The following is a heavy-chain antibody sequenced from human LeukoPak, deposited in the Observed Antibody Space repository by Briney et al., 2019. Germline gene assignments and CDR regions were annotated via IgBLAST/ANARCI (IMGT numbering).Heavy chain of an antibody. CDR3: AKGGKWDVTPFDY. V-gene: IGHV3-23*01. D-gene: IGHD1-26*01. CDR1: GFTFTSYS. CDR2: ISGGGGST. Sequence: GGSLRLSCAASGFTFTSYSMNWVRQAPGKGLEWVSTISGGGGSTYYADSVKGRFTISRDNSKNTLYLQVNSLRAEDTAVYYCAKGGKWDVTPFDYWGQGTLDTVSS. J-gene: IGHJ4*02.